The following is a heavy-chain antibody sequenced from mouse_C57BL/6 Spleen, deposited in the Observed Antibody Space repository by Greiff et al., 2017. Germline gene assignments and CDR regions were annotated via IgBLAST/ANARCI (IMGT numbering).Heavy chain of an antibody. V-gene: IGHV3-6*01. J-gene: IGHJ3*01. Sequence: EESGPGLVKPSQSLSLTCSVTGYSITSGYYWNWIRQFPGNKLEWMGYISYDGSNNYNPSLKNRISITRDTSKNQFFLKLNSVTTEDTATYYCARDRAYYSNYEAYWGQGTLVTVSA. CDR3: ARDRAYYSNYEAY. CDR1: GYSITSGYY. CDR2: ISYDGSN. D-gene: IGHD2-5*01.